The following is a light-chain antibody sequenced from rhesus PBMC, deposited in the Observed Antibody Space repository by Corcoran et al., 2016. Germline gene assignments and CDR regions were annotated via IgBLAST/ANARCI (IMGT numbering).Light chain of an antibody. CDR2: KAS. V-gene: IGKV1-22*01. J-gene: IGKJ3*01. Sequence: DIQMTQSPSSLSASVGDKVTITCRASQAISSWLAWYQQKPGKAPKLLIYKASSLQSGVPSRFRGMGSGTYFTLTISSLQPEDFATYYCLQYSSSPFTFGPGTKLDIK. CDR3: LQYSSSPFT. CDR1: QAISSW.